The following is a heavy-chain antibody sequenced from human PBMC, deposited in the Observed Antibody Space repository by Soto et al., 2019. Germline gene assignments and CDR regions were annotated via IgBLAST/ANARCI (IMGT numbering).Heavy chain of an antibody. CDR1: GYTFTSYG. V-gene: IGHV1-18*01. CDR2: ISAYNGNT. Sequence: ASVKVSCKASGYTFTSYGISWVRQAPGQGLEWMGWISAYNGNTNYAQKLQGRVTMTTDTSTSTAYMELRNLRSDDTAVYYCARDTYGGNSIHAFDIWGQGTMVTVSS. CDR3: ARDTYGGNSIHAFDI. J-gene: IGHJ3*02. D-gene: IGHD4-17*01.